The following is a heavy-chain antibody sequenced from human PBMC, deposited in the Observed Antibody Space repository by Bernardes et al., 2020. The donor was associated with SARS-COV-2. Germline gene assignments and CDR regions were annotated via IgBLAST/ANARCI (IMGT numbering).Heavy chain of an antibody. J-gene: IGHJ3*02. CDR3: ARHSPQIAFDI. D-gene: IGHD2-15*01. CDR2: ISSSGSSI. CDR1: GFTFSDYY. V-gene: IGHV3-11*01. Sequence: GGSLRLSCAASGFTFSDYYMSWIRQAPGKGLEWLSGISSSGSSIFYADSVQGRFTISRDNAKNSLYLQMNSLRGEDSAFYYCARHSPQIAFDIWGQETLVTVS.